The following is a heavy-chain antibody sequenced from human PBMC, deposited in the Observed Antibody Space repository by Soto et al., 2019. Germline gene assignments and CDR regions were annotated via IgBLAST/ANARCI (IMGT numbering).Heavy chain of an antibody. CDR3: ARGAGIAAAGYNEYFQH. D-gene: IGHD6-13*01. CDR1: GFTFRSYG. CDR2: IWYDGSNK. V-gene: IGHV3-33*01. Sequence: QVQLVESGGGVVQPGRSLRLSCAASGFTFRSYGMHWVRQAPGKGLERVAVIWYDGSNKYYADSVKGRFTISRDNSKNTLYRQMNSLRAEDTAVYYCARGAGIAAAGYNEYFQHWGQGTLVTVST. J-gene: IGHJ1*01.